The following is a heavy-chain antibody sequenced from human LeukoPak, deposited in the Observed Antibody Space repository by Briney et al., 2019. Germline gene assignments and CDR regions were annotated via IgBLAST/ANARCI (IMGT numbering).Heavy chain of an antibody. Sequence: GGSLRLSCAASGFTFTNYGMHWVRQAPGKGLEWVAVVWFDGTNKYYADSVKGRFTISRDNSKNTLYLQMNSLRAEDTAVYHCATQTRSIQQIDYWGQGTLVTVSS. CDR2: VWFDGTNK. J-gene: IGHJ4*02. V-gene: IGHV3-33*01. CDR1: GFTFTNYG. CDR3: ATQTRSIQQIDY.